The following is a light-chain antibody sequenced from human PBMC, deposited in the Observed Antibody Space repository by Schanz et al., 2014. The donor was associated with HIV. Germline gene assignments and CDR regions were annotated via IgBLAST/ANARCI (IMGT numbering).Light chain of an antibody. CDR3: WSYAGSNTVL. CDR1: SSDVGGYNY. Sequence: QSALTQPPSASGSPGQSVTISCTGTSSDVGGYNYVSWYQQHPGKAPKLMIYNVSNRPSGVSDRFSGSKSDNTASLTISGLQAEDEADYYCWSYAGSNTVLFGGGTKVTVL. V-gene: IGLV2-8*01. J-gene: IGLJ2*01. CDR2: NVS.